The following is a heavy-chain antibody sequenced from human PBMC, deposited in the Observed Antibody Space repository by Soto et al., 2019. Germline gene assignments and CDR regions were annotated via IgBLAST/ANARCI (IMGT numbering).Heavy chain of an antibody. V-gene: IGHV4-30-2*01. CDR3: ARVPDY. CDR1: GGSISSGGYY. Sequence: SETLSLTCTVSGGSISSGGYYWNWIRQQPGKGLEWIGYFYYSGSTYYNPSLKSRVTISVDRSKNQFSLNLSSVTAADTAVYYCARVPDYWGQGTLVTVSS. J-gene: IGHJ4*02. CDR2: FYYSGST.